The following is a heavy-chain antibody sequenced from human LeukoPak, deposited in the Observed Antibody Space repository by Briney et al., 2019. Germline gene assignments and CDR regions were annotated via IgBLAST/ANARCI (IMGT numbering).Heavy chain of an antibody. CDR2: ISSSSNII. D-gene: IGHD3-10*01. CDR1: GFTFSNYN. Sequence: GGSLRLSCAASGFTFSNYNMNWVRQPPGKGLQWVSYISSSSNIIYYADSVKGRFTISRDNAKNSLFLQVNSLRAEDTAVYYCARDFAREFTIDYWGQGTLVTVSS. J-gene: IGHJ4*02. CDR3: ARDFAREFTIDY. V-gene: IGHV3-48*01.